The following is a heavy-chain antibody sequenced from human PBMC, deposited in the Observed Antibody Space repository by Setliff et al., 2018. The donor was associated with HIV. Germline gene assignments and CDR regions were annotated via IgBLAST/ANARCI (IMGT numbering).Heavy chain of an antibody. V-gene: IGHV1-2*06. CDR1: GYAFTDYS. Sequence: ASVKVSCKTSGYAFTDYSIHWVRQAPGQGLEWVGRINPDSRGTNYAQTFQGRVTMTRDTSVSTAYMELSRLKSDDTAVFYCARGIPRGTVFGVVGYFDYWGQGTPVTVSS. CDR3: ARGIPRGTVFGVVGYFDY. J-gene: IGHJ4*02. CDR2: INPDSRGT. D-gene: IGHD3-3*01.